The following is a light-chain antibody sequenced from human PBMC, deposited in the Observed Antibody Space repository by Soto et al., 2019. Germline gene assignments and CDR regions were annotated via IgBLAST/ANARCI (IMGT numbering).Light chain of an antibody. V-gene: IGLV2-8*01. CDR1: SSDVGGNNY. CDR2: EVT. CDR3: SSYAASNDFYFV. J-gene: IGLJ3*02. Sequence: QSALTQPPSASGSPGQSVTISCTGTSSDVGGNNYVSWYQQYPGRAPKLMISEVTKRPSGVPDRFSGSKSGNTASLTVSGLQAEDEADDYCSSYAASNDFYFVFGGGTKLTVL.